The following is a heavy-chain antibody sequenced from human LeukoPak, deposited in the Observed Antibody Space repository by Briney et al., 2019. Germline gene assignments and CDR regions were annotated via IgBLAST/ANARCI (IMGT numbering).Heavy chain of an antibody. V-gene: IGHV3-33*01. Sequence: GRSLRLSCAASGFTFRNYGMHWVRQAPGKGLEWVALIWYDGSNMYYADSEKGRFTISRDNSEYTLYLQMNRLRAEDTGVYYCARGNWDGEYDTYYHYGMDVWGKGTTVTVSS. CDR1: GFTFRNYG. CDR2: IWYDGSNM. CDR3: ARGNWDGEYDTYYHYGMDV. J-gene: IGHJ6*04. D-gene: IGHD4-17*01.